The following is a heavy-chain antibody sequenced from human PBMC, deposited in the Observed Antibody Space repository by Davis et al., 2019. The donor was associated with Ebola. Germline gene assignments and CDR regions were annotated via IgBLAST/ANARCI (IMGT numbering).Heavy chain of an antibody. Sequence: SLKISCAASGFTFDDYAMHWVRQAPGKGLEWVSGISWNSGSIGYADSVKGRFTISRDNAKNSLYLQMNSLRDEDTAVYYCTRDEGFQLWLRGYMDVWGKGTTVTVSS. J-gene: IGHJ6*03. D-gene: IGHD5-18*01. CDR2: ISWNSGSI. CDR3: TRDEGFQLWLRGYMDV. V-gene: IGHV3-9*01. CDR1: GFTFDDYA.